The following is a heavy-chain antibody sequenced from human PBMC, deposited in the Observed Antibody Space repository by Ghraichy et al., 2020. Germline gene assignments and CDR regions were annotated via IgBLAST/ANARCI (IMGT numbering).Heavy chain of an antibody. CDR3: ARDEYDSSGYPWFDP. J-gene: IGHJ5*02. CDR2: IYYSGST. D-gene: IGHD3-22*01. CDR1: GGSISSYY. V-gene: IGHV4-59*01. Sequence: SETLSLTCTVSGGSISSYYWSWIRQPPGKGLEWIGYIYYSGSTNYNPSLKSRVTISVDTSKNQFSLKLSSVTAADTAVYYCARDEYDSSGYPWFDPWGQGTLVTVSS.